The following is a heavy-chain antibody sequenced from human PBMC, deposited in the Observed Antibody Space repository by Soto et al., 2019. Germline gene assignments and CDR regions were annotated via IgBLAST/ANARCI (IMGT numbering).Heavy chain of an antibody. CDR3: ARDRQYGAGFIDV. J-gene: IGHJ6*02. V-gene: IGHV3-30*09. D-gene: IGHD3-10*01. Sequence: QVQLVESGGGVVQPGRSLRLSCAASGFTFSSYAMHWVRQAPGKGLEWVAVISSDGSDKYYADSVKGRFAISRENSKNTLYVQLNRMRAEDTALYYCARDRQYGAGFIDVWGQGTTVTVSS. CDR2: ISSDGSDK. CDR1: GFTFSSYA.